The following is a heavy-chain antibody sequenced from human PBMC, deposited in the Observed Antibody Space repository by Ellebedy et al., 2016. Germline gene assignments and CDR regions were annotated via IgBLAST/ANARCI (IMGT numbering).Heavy chain of an antibody. CDR1: GFTFSSYI. J-gene: IGHJ3*02. V-gene: IGHV3-21*06. CDR3: AKEGWNFEAFDI. D-gene: IGHD1-7*01. Sequence: GGSLRLXXGASGFTFSSYIMHWVRQAPGKGLEWVSSISGSSSYIYYADSVKGRFTISRDNAKDSLFLHMDGLRAEDTAVYYCAKEGWNFEAFDIWGQGTMVTVSS. CDR2: ISGSSSYI.